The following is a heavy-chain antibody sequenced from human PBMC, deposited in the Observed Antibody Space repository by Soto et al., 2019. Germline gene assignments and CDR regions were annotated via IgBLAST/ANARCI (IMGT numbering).Heavy chain of an antibody. Sequence: GESLKISCNGSGYSFTSYWIGWVRQMPGKGLEWMGIIYPGDSDTRYSPSFQGQVTISADKSISTAYLQWSSLKASDTAMYYCARLEDIVVVPAASPFDYWGHGTLVTVSS. CDR3: ARLEDIVVVPAASPFDY. CDR1: GYSFTSYW. V-gene: IGHV5-51*01. CDR2: IYPGDSDT. D-gene: IGHD2-2*01. J-gene: IGHJ4*01.